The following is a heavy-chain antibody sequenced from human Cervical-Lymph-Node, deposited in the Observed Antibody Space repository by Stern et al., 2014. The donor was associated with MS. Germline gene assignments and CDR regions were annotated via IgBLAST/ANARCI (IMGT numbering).Heavy chain of an antibody. D-gene: IGHD4-17*01. CDR1: GYTFTGYY. V-gene: IGHV1-2*04. CDR2: INPNSGGT. Sequence: QLVQSGAEVKKPGASVKVSCKASGYTFTGYYMPWVRQAPGQGLEWMGWINPNSGGTNYAQKFQGWVTMTRDTSISSAYMELSRLRSDDTAVYYCARAGDYGDYVDKFDYWGQGTLVTVSS. J-gene: IGHJ4*02. CDR3: ARAGDYGDYVDKFDY.